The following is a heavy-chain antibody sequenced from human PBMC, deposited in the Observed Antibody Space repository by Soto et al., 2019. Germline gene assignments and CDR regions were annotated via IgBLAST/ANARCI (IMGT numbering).Heavy chain of an antibody. V-gene: IGHV3-21*01. CDR3: ARESYDILTGYHKGMDV. J-gene: IGHJ6*02. CDR2: ISSSSSYI. CDR1: GFTFSSYS. Sequence: GGSLRLSCAASGFTFSSYSMNWVRQAPGKGLEWVSSISSSSSYIYYADSVKGRFTISRDNAKNSLYLQMNSLRAEDTAVYYCARESYDILTGYHKGMDVWGQGTTVTVS. D-gene: IGHD3-9*01.